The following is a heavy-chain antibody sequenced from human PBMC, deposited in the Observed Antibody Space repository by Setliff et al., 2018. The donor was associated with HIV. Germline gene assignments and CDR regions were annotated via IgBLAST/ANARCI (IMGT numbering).Heavy chain of an antibody. CDR1: GFTFSNYA. V-gene: IGHV3-23*01. D-gene: IGHD2-2*03. Sequence: PGGSLRLSCAATGFTFSNYAMSWVRQAPGKGLEWVSSITGSGDNTFYADSVKGRFTISRDKSKNTVYLQMYSLRADDTALYYCAKDRVGYCSSISCPWGFDYWGQGTLVTVSS. J-gene: IGHJ4*02. CDR3: AKDRVGYCSSISCPWGFDY. CDR2: ITGSGDNT.